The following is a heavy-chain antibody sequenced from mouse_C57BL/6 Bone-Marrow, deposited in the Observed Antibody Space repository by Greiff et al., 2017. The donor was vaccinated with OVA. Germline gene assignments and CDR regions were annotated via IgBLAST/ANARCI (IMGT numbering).Heavy chain of an antibody. V-gene: IGHV1-53*01. CDR1: GYTFTSYW. D-gene: IGHD3-2*02. CDR2: INPSNGGT. Sequence: QVQLQQPGTELVKPGASVKLSCKASGYTFTSYWMHWVKQRPGQGLEWIGNINPSNGGTKYNEKFKSKATLTVDKSSSTAYMQLSSLTSEVSAVYYCARTKTAQAPWYFGYWGQGTTLAVSS. CDR3: ARTKTAQAPWYFGY. J-gene: IGHJ2*01.